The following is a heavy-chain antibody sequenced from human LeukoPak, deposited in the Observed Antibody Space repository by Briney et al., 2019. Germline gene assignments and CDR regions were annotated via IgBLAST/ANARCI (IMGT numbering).Heavy chain of an antibody. CDR1: GYTFTGHY. CDR3: ARSYDFWSGPPFDP. J-gene: IGHJ5*02. Sequence: GASVTVSCKASGYTFTGHYMHWVRQAPGQGLEWMGWINPNSGGTKYAQKFQGRVTLTRDTSISTAYMELSRLRCDDTAVYYCARSYDFWSGPPFDPWVQGTLLTVSS. CDR2: INPNSGGT. V-gene: IGHV1-2*02. D-gene: IGHD3-3*01.